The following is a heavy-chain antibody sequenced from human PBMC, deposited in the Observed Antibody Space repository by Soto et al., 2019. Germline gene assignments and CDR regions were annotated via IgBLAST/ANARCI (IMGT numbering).Heavy chain of an antibody. CDR1: GFTFRSYA. CDR3: AKGGIVATILGDY. J-gene: IGHJ4*02. V-gene: IGHV3-23*01. Sequence: EVQLLESGGGLVQPGGSLRLSCAASGFTFRSYAMSWVRPAPGKGLEWVSAISSSGGSTYYADSVKGRFTISRDNSKNTLYLQMNSLRAEDTAAYYCAKGGIVATILGDYWGQGTLVTVSS. CDR2: ISSSGGST. D-gene: IGHD5-12*01.